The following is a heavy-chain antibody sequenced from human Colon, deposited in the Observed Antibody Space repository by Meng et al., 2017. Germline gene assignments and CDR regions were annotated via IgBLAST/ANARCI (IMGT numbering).Heavy chain of an antibody. D-gene: IGHD2-15*01. J-gene: IGHJ6*02. V-gene: IGHV1-8*01. Sequence: ASVKVSCKASGYTFTSYDINWVRQATGQGLEWMGWMNPNSGNTGYAQKFQGRVTMTRNTSISTAYMELSSLRSEDTAVYYCARGHVAATSYYYYYGMDVWGQGTTVTVSS. CDR1: GYTFTSYD. CDR2: MNPNSGNT. CDR3: ARGHVAATSYYYYYGMDV.